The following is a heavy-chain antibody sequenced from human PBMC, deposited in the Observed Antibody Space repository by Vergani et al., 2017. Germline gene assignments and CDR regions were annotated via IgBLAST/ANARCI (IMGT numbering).Heavy chain of an antibody. V-gene: IGHV6-1*01. D-gene: IGHD6-19*01. CDR2: TYYRSKWYT. Sequence: QVQLQQSGPGLVKPSQTLSLTCAISGDSVSSNPAAWNWIRQSPSRGLEWLGRTYYRSKWYTDYAVSVKRRITINPDTSKHQFSLQLNSVTPEDAAVYYCARDNWLAAPLACDFWGQGTLVTDSS. CDR1: GDSVSSNPAA. CDR3: ARDNWLAAPLACDF. J-gene: IGHJ3*01.